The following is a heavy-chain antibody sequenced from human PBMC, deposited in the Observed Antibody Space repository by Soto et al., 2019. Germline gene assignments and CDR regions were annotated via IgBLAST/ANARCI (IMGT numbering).Heavy chain of an antibody. CDR3: AREVIAAAGQDAFDI. J-gene: IGHJ3*02. Sequence: SETLSLTCTVSGDTINTPHYYWTWIRQPPGKDLEWIGYIYYSGSTNYNPSLKSRVTISVDTSKNQFSLKLSSVTAADTAVYYCAREVIAAAGQDAFDIWGQGTMVTVSS. CDR1: GDTINTPHYY. V-gene: IGHV4-61*01. CDR2: IYYSGST. D-gene: IGHD6-13*01.